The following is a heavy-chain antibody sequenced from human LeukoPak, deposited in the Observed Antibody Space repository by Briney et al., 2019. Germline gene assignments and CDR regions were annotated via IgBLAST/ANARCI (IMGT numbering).Heavy chain of an antibody. D-gene: IGHD4-17*01. V-gene: IGHV3-23*01. CDR1: GFTFSGYV. J-gene: IGHJ6*03. CDR3: ASSTTVYYYYMDV. CDR2: ISGSGGST. Sequence: GGSLRLSCAASGFTFSGYVMTWVRQPPGKGLQWVADISGSGGSTYYADSVKGRFTISRDNAKNTLYLQMNSLRAEDTAVYYCASSTTVYYYYMDVWGKGTTVTVSS.